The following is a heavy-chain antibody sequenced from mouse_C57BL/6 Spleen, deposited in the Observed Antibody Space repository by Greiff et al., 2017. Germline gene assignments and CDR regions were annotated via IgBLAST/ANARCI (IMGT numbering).Heavy chain of an antibody. Sequence: VQLQQPGAELVKPGASVKMSCKASGYTFTSYWITWVKQRPGQGLEWIGDIYPGSGSTNYNEKFKSKATLTVSTSSSTAYMQLSSLTSEASAVYYCARTVAMDYWGQGTSVTVAS. J-gene: IGHJ4*01. CDR1: GYTFTSYW. V-gene: IGHV1-55*01. CDR3: ARTVAMDY. CDR2: IYPGSGST.